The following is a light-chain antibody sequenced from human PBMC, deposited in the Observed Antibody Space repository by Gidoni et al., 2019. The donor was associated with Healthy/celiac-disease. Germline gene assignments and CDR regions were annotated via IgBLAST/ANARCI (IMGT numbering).Light chain of an antibody. V-gene: IGKV3-11*01. CDR2: DAS. Sequence: IVLTQSPATLSLSPGERATLSCRASQSVSSYLAWYQQKPGQAPRLLIYDASNWATGTPARFSGSGSGTDFTLTISSLEPEDFAVYYCQQRSNWPPTWTFGQGTKVEIK. CDR3: QQRSNWPPTWT. CDR1: QSVSSY. J-gene: IGKJ1*01.